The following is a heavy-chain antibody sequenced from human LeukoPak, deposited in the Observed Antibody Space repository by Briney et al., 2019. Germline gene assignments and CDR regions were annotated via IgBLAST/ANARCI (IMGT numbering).Heavy chain of an antibody. D-gene: IGHD4-23*01. CDR3: ARDQGLRGSLDY. Sequence: GGSLRLSCAASGFTFRTYAMHWVPHAPGEGLEYVSSMSSSGGSTYYANSVKGRFTISRDSSKNTLYLQMGSLRAEDMAVYYCARDQGLRGSLDYWGQGTLVTVSS. V-gene: IGHV3-64*01. CDR1: GFTFRTYA. J-gene: IGHJ4*02. CDR2: MSSSGGST.